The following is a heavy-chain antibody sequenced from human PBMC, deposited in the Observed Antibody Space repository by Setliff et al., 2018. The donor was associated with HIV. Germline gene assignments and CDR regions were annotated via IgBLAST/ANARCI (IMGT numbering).Heavy chain of an antibody. CDR3: ARDRTYGDSGTYYMDV. CDR1: GGSISGYY. D-gene: IGHD3-10*01. J-gene: IGHJ6*03. CDR2: IYYSGTT. Sequence: ETLSLTCTVSGGSISGYYWTWIRQPPGKGLEWIGYIYYSGTTKYNPSLKSRVTISLDTSKYQFSLKVSSVTAADSAVYYCARDRTYGDSGTYYMDVWGKGTTVTVSS. V-gene: IGHV4-59*01.